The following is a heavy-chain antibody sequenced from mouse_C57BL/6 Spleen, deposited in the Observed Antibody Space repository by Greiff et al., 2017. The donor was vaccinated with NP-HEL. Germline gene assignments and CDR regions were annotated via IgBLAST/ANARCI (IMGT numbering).Heavy chain of an antibody. CDR2: IYPGDGDT. J-gene: IGHJ4*01. Sequence: VQLQESGAELVKPGASVKISCKASGYAFSSYWMNWVKQRPGKGLEWIGQIYPGDGDTNYNGKFKGKATLTADKSSSTAYMQLSSLTSEDSAVYFCASSLLSSAMDYWGQGTSVTVSS. CDR1: GYAFSSYW. D-gene: IGHD1-2*01. CDR3: ASSLLSSAMDY. V-gene: IGHV1-80*01.